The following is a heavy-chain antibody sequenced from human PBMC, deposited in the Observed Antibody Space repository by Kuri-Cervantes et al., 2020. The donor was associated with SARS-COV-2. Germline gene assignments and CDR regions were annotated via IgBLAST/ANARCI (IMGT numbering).Heavy chain of an antibody. CDR2: IYTSGST. J-gene: IGHJ3*02. CDR1: GGSISSGSYY. CDR3: ARGRADI. Sequence: LSCTVSGGSISSGSYYWSWIRQPAGKGLEWIGRIYTSGSTNYNPSLKSRVTISVDTSKNQFSLKLSSVTAADTAVYYCARGRADIWGQGTMVTVSS. V-gene: IGHV4-61*02.